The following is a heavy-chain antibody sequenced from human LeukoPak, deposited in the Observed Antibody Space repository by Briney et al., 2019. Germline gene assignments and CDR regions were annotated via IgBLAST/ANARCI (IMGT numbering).Heavy chain of an antibody. J-gene: IGHJ4*02. CDR2: IHYSGST. D-gene: IGHD2-2*01. V-gene: IGHV4-59*08. Sequence: SETLSHACTVSGGSISSYYWSWIRQPPGKGLEWIGHIHYSGSTNYNPSLKSRVTISVDTSKNQFSLKLSSVTAADTAVYYCARQGQYQLLPFDNWGQGTLVTVSS. CDR1: GGSISSYY. CDR3: ARQGQYQLLPFDN.